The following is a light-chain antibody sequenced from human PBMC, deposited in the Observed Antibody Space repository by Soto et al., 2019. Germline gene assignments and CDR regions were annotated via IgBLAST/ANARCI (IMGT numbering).Light chain of an antibody. J-gene: IGKJ4*01. V-gene: IGKV1-33*01. CDR1: QGIINY. CDR2: DAS. CDR3: QQYDHLPLT. Sequence: DIQMTQSPSSLSASVGDRVTITCQASQGIINYLNWYQQKPGKAPKLLIYDASNLETGVPSRFSGSGSGTEFTLTISSLQPEDIATYYCQQYDHLPLTFGGGTKVEIK.